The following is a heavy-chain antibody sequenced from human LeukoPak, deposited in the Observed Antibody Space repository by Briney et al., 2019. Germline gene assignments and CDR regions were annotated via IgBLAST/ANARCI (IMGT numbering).Heavy chain of an antibody. CDR2: ISGSGGSA. D-gene: IGHD3-16*02. CDR3: AKGQTFGGVIVIPAFDY. V-gene: IGHV3-23*01. J-gene: IGHJ4*02. Sequence: PGGSLRLSCAASGFTFSSYAMSWVRQAPGKGLEWVSAISGSGGSAYYADSVKGRFTISRDNSKNSLYLQMNSLRAEDTAVYYCAKGQTFGGVIVIPAFDYWGQGTLVTVS. CDR1: GFTFSSYA.